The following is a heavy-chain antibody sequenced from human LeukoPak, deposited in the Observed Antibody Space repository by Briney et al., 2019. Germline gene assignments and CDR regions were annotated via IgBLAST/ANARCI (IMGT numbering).Heavy chain of an antibody. CDR1: GFTFSSYW. D-gene: IGHD3-22*01. CDR3: ARGRPYYDSSGYYFWFDP. CDR2: IKQDGSKK. V-gene: IGHV3-7*02. J-gene: IGHJ5*02. Sequence: PGGSLRLSCAASGFTFSSYWMSWVRQAPGKGLEWVANIKQDGSKKYYVDSVKGRFTISRDNAKNSLYLQMNSLRAEDTAVYYCARGRPYYDSSGYYFWFDPWGQGTLVTVSS.